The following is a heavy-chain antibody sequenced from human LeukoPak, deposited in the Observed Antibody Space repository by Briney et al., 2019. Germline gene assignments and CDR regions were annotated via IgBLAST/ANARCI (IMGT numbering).Heavy chain of an antibody. CDR1: GGSISSSSYY. J-gene: IGHJ4*02. V-gene: IGHV4-39*01. Sequence: SETLSLTCSVSGGSISSSSYYWGWIRQPPGKGLEWIGSMYYSGSTYYNPSLKSRVTISVDTSKNQFSLKLSPVTAADTAVYYCASGLWFGELIFDCWGQGTLVTVSS. CDR2: MYYSGST. D-gene: IGHD3-10*01. CDR3: ASGLWFGELIFDC.